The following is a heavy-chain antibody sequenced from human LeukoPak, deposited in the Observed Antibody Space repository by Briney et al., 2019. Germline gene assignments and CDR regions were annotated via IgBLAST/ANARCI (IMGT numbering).Heavy chain of an antibody. V-gene: IGHV6-1*01. CDR2: TYYRSKWYN. CDR1: GDSVSTTSAG. Sequence: SQTLSLTCAISGDSVSTTSAGWNWIRQSPSRGLEWLGRTYYRSKWYNDYAVSVKSRITLNPDTSKNQFSLQLNSVTPEDTAVYYCARVVYAHFDYWGQGTLVTVSS. D-gene: IGHD2-8*01. CDR3: ARVVYAHFDY. J-gene: IGHJ4*02.